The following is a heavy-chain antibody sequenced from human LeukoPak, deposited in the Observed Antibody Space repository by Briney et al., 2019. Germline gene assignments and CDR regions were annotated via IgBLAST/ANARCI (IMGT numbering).Heavy chain of an antibody. Sequence: ASVKVSCKVSGYTLTELSMHWVRQAPGIGLEWMGGFDPEDGETIYAQKFQGRVTMTEDTSTDTTYMELSSLRSEDTAVYYCATVKGGRTIVGGTTWYGYFDYWGQGTLVTVSS. D-gene: IGHD1-26*01. CDR3: ATVKGGRTIVGGTTWYGYFDY. CDR1: GYTLTELS. V-gene: IGHV1-24*01. CDR2: FDPEDGET. J-gene: IGHJ4*02.